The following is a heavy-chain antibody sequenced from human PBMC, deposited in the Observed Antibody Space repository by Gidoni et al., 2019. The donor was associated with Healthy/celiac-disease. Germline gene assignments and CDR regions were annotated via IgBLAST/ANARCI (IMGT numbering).Heavy chain of an antibody. V-gene: IGHV3-66*01. CDR2: IYSGGST. CDR1: GFTVSSNY. J-gene: IGHJ6*02. CDR3: ARVPTVVTRSDYYYYYGMDV. D-gene: IGHD4-17*01. Sequence: EVQLVESGGGLVQPGGSLRLSCAASGFTVSSNYMSWVRQAPGKGLEWGSVIYSGGSTYYADSVKGRFTISRDNSKNTLYLQMNSLRAEDTAVYYCARVPTVVTRSDYYYYYGMDVWGQGTTVTVSS.